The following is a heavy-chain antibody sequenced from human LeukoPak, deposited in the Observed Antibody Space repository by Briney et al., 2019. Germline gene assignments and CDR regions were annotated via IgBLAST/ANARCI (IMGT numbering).Heavy chain of an antibody. V-gene: IGHV3-23*01. Sequence: GGSLRLSCAASGFTFSSYAMHWVRQAPGKGLEWVSAITNSGGDTYHADSVKGRFTISRDNSKSTVYMQMDSLRVEDTAVYYCAKGSSSSRPYYFDYWGQGTLVTVSS. CDR3: AKGSSSSRPYYFDY. J-gene: IGHJ4*02. D-gene: IGHD6-13*01. CDR1: GFTFSSYA. CDR2: ITNSGGDT.